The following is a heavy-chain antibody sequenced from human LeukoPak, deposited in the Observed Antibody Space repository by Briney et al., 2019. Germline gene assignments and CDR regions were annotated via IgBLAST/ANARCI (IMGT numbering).Heavy chain of an antibody. CDR3: GGDAGLGWRFIYY. CDR1: AFTLSSYS. D-gene: IGHD1-26*01. V-gene: IGHV3-21*01. CDR2: KSSRSSYI. Sequence: GGSMRLSCAVYAFTLSSYSINWVRQAAGKGLGWVSSKSSRSSYIYYADSMKGRFTMYRDNIKNILYLKMNSLGVEGKGLYHCGGDAGLGWRFIYYWGQGVLVTVS. J-gene: IGHJ4*02.